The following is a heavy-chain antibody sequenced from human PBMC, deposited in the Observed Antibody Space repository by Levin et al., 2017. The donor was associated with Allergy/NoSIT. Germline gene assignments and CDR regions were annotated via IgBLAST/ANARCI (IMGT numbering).Heavy chain of an antibody. J-gene: IGHJ4*02. D-gene: IGHD3-22*01. Sequence: QSGGSLRLSCAASGFTFSGSAMHWVRQASGKGLEWVGRIRSKANSYATAYAASVKGRFTISRDDSKNTAYLQMNSLKTEDTAVYYCTSASYYYDSSGQKVNCGFGYWGQGTLVTVSS. CDR2: IRSKANSYAT. CDR3: TSASYYYDSSGQKVNCGFGY. CDR1: GFTFSGSA. V-gene: IGHV3-73*01.